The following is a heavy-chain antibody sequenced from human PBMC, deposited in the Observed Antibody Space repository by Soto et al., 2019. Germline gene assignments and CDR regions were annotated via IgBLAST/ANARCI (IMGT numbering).Heavy chain of an antibody. J-gene: IGHJ4*02. Sequence: EGSLRLSCAPSAFTFSSYGMNWFRQAQGKGLKWVAFIWYDGSNKYYADSVKCRFTISRENSKNTLYLQLNSLRADDTAVYSWAREQGGGLALALDDWGQGTLVT. V-gene: IGHV3-33*01. CDR1: AFTFSSYG. CDR3: AREQGGGLALALDD. CDR2: IWYDGSNK. D-gene: IGHD2-15*01.